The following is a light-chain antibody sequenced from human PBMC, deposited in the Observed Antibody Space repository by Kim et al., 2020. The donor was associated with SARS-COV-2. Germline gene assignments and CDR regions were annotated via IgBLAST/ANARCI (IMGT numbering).Light chain of an antibody. V-gene: IGKV3-20*01. J-gene: IGKJ4*01. CDR1: HRVSSNY. CDR2: GAS. Sequence: EIVLTQSPGTLSLSPGERATLSCRASHRVSSNYLAWYQQKPGQAPRLLIYGASSRPPGIPARSSGSGSGTDFTPTISTLDPEDFAVYCCQKNGTSPLTFGGGTKVYIK. CDR3: QKNGTSPLT.